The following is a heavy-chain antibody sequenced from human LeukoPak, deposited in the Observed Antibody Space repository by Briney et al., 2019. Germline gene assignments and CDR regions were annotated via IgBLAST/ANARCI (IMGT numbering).Heavy chain of an antibody. Sequence: ASVKVSCKASGYTFTSYYMHWVRQAPGQGLEWMGGIIPIFGTANYAQKFQGRVTITADKSTSTAYMELSSLRSEDTAVYYCARDGSGWYRYYYYYMDVWGKGTTVTVSS. D-gene: IGHD6-19*01. V-gene: IGHV1-69*06. J-gene: IGHJ6*03. CDR2: IIPIFGTA. CDR3: ARDGSGWYRYYYYYMDV. CDR1: GYTFTSYY.